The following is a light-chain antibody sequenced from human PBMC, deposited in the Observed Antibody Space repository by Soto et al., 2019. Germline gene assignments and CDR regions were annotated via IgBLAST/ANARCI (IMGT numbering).Light chain of an antibody. CDR2: EVI. CDR1: SSDVGGYNF. J-gene: IGLJ3*02. Sequence: QSALTQPASVSGSPGQSITISCTGTSSDVGGYNFVSWYQQHPGKAPKLMIYEVINRPSGVSNRFSGSKSGNTASLTISGLQAEDEADYFCCSYAGFSTLVFGGGTKLTVL. CDR3: CSYAGFSTLV. V-gene: IGLV2-23*02.